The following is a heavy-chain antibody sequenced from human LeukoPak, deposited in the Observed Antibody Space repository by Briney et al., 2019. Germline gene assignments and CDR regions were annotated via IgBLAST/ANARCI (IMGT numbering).Heavy chain of an antibody. CDR2: ISGSGGST. Sequence: GGSLRLSCAASGFTFSNTWMSWVRQAPGKGLEWVSAISGSGGSTYYADSVKGRFTISRDNSKNTLYLQMNSLRAEDTAVYYCAKEGITVTKEDAFDIWGQGTMVTVSS. CDR3: AKEGITVTKEDAFDI. J-gene: IGHJ3*02. V-gene: IGHV3-23*01. D-gene: IGHD4-17*01. CDR1: GFTFSNTW.